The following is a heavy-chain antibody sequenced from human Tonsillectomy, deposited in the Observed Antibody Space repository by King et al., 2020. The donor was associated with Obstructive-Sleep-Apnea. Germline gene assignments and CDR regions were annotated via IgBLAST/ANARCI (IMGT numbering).Heavy chain of an antibody. CDR1: GFTFSSYA. CDR3: ASLVPVANKWFAP. V-gene: IGHV3-30*04. J-gene: IGHJ5*02. CDR2: ISYDGSSE. Sequence: VQLVESGGGAVQPGRSLRLSCAASGFTFSSYAMHWVRQAPGKGLEWVAVISYDGSSEYYADSVKGRFTISRDNSKNTLYLQMNSLRPEDTAVYYCASLVPVANKWFAPWGQGTLVTVSS. D-gene: IGHD2-2*01.